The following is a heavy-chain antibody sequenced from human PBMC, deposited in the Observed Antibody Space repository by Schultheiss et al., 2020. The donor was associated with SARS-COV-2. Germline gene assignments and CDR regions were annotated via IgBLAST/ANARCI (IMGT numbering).Heavy chain of an antibody. CDR1: GGSISSYY. V-gene: IGHV4-59*01. CDR3: ARDGYATYYYGMDV. D-gene: IGHD5-12*01. CDR2: IYYSGST. Sequence: SQTLSLTCTVSGGSISSYYWSWIRQPPGKGLEWIGYIYYSGSTNYNPSPKSRVTISVDTSKNQFSLKLSSVTAADTAVYYCARDGYATYYYGMDVWGQGTAITVSS. J-gene: IGHJ6*02.